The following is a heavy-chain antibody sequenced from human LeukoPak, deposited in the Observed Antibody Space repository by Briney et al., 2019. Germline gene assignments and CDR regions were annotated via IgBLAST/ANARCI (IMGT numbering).Heavy chain of an antibody. J-gene: IGHJ3*02. CDR2: IRYDGSNK. D-gene: IGHD3-3*01. Sequence: PGGSLRLSCAASGFTFSSYGMHWVRRAPGKGLEWVAFIRYDGSNKYYADSVKGRFTISRDNSKNTLYLQMNSLRAEDTAVYYCAKDLVRFLERGAFDIWGQGTMVTVSS. CDR1: GFTFSSYG. CDR3: AKDLVRFLERGAFDI. V-gene: IGHV3-30*02.